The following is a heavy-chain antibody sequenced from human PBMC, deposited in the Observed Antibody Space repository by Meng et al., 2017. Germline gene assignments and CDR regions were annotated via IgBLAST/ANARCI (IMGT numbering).Heavy chain of an antibody. V-gene: IGHV1-2*06. CDR3: ARGDWGSLSFDY. J-gene: IGHJ4*02. CDR1: GYTFTGYY. Sequence: QVQLVQSGAGWKTPGAAWKVSCKASGYTFTGYYMHWVRRSPGQGLEWMGRINPNSGGTNYAQKFQGRVTMTRDTSISTAYMELRRLRSDDTAVYYCARGDWGSLSFDYWGQGTLVTVSS. CDR2: INPNSGGT. D-gene: IGHD7-27*01.